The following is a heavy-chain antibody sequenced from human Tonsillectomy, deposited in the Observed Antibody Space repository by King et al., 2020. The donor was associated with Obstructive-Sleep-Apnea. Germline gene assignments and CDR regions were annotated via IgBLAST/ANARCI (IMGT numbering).Heavy chain of an antibody. V-gene: IGHV4-30-4*01. CDR2: IFYNGST. J-gene: IGHJ2*01. CDR1: GGSISSSDFY. Sequence: QLQESGPGLVKPSQTLSLTCIVSGGSISSSDFYWSWIRQPSGKGLEWVGCIFYNGSTSYNPSLKRRVAISVGTSKKEFSLNLRSATDADTAVYYCARGSDELWGRGTLVTVSS. CDR3: ARGSDEL.